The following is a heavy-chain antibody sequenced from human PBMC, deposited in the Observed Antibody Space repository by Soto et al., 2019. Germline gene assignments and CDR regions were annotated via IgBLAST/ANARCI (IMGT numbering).Heavy chain of an antibody. CDR1: GGTLSDHA. J-gene: IGHJ3*02. V-gene: IGHV1-69*06. CDR2: TIPVFNTA. Sequence: QVQLAQSGAEVNKPGSSVKVSCMASGGTLSDHAVAWLRQAPGQGLQWMGGTIPVFNTAKYAEKLQGRVTVTADKFTNIAYMELSSLRSEDTSFYFFARGVYGSGNYYTGPSAFAIWGQGTMVLVSS. CDR3: ARGVYGSGNYYTGPSAFAI. D-gene: IGHD3-10*01.